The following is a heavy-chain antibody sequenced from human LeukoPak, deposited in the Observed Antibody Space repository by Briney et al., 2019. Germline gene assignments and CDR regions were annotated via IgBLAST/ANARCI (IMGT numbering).Heavy chain of an antibody. D-gene: IGHD6-19*01. Sequence: ASETLSLTCTVSGGSISSYYWTWIRQPAGKVLEWIGRIYTTGSTNYNPSLNSRVTMSVDTSKNQFSLKLSSVTGADTAVYYCARQIAGAGKAGFDYWGQGNLVTVSS. CDR2: IYTTGST. J-gene: IGHJ4*02. CDR3: ARQIAGAGKAGFDY. CDR1: GGSISSYY. V-gene: IGHV4-4*07.